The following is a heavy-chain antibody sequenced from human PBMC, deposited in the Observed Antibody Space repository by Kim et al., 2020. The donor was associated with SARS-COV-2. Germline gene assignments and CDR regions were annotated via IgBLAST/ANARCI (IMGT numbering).Heavy chain of an antibody. CDR2: ISAYNGNT. V-gene: IGHV1-18*01. CDR3: ARDFEEQLVRDLSPGAWYNWFDP. CDR1: GYTFTSYG. Sequence: ASVKVSCKASGYTFTSYGISWVRQAPGQGLEWMGWISAYNGNTNYAQKLQGRVTMTTDTSTSTAYMELRSLRSDDTAVYYCARDFEEQLVRDLSPGAWYNWFDPWGQGTLVTVSS. D-gene: IGHD6-6*01. J-gene: IGHJ5*02.